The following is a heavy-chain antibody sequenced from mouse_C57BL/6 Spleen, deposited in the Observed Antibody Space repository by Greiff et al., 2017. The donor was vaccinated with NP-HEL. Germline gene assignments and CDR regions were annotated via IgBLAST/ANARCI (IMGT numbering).Heavy chain of an antibody. CDR1: GFNIKDDY. Sequence: VQLQQSGAELVRPGASVKLSCTASGFNIKDDYMHWVKQRPEQGLEWIGWIDPENGDTEYASKFQGKATITADTSSNTAYLQLSSLTSEDTAVYYCTHYDGSWFAYWGQGTLVTVSA. J-gene: IGHJ3*01. CDR2: IDPENGDT. D-gene: IGHD2-3*01. V-gene: IGHV14-4*01. CDR3: THYDGSWFAY.